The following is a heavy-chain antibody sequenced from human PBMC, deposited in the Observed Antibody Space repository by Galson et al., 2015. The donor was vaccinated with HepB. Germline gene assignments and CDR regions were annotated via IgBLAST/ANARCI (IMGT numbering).Heavy chain of an antibody. CDR1: GFTFRGYA. D-gene: IGHD1-26*01. Sequence: SLRLSCAASGFTFRGYAMHWVRQAPGKGLEWVAVIWYDGTNKYYADSVKGRFTISRDNSKNTLYLQVNSLRAEDTAVYYCASGMYYFDYWGQGTLVTVSS. J-gene: IGHJ4*02. CDR2: IWYDGTNK. CDR3: ASGMYYFDY. V-gene: IGHV3-33*01.